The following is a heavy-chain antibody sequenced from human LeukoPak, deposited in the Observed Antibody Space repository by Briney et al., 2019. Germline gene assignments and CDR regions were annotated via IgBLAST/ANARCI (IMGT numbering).Heavy chain of an antibody. D-gene: IGHD3-10*01. J-gene: IGHJ4*02. V-gene: IGHV3-23*01. Sequence: GGSLRLSCAASGFTFSSYAMSWVRQAPGKGLEWVSAISGSGGSTYYADSVKGRFTIFRDNSKNTLYLQMNSLRAEDTAVYYCAKDVRPLWFGELLTPPNFDYWGQGTLVTVSS. CDR1: GFTFSSYA. CDR2: ISGSGGST. CDR3: AKDVRPLWFGELLTPPNFDY.